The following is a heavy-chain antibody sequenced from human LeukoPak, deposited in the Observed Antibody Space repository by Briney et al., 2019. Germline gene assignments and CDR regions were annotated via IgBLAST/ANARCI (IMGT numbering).Heavy chain of an antibody. Sequence: PSETLSLTCTVSGGSISSYYWSWIRQPPGKGLEWIGYIYYSGSTNYNPSLKSRVTISVDTSKNQFSLKLSSVTAADTAVYYCARDILAGWFDPWGQGTLVTVSS. CDR1: GGSISSYY. CDR3: ARDILAGWFDP. J-gene: IGHJ5*02. D-gene: IGHD2-21*01. CDR2: IYYSGST. V-gene: IGHV4-59*12.